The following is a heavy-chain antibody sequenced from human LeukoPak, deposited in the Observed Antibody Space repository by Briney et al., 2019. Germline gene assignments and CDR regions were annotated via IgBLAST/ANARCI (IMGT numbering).Heavy chain of an antibody. CDR2: ISYDGSNK. V-gene: IGHV3-33*05. Sequence: GGSLRLSCAASGFTFSSYGMHWVRQAPGKGLEWVAVISYDGSNKYYADSVKGRFTISRDNSKNTLYLQMNSLRAEDTAVYYCARDSTYYDFWSGYYYYYYYYMDVWGKGTTVTVSS. J-gene: IGHJ6*03. CDR3: ARDSTYYDFWSGYYYYYYYYMDV. CDR1: GFTFSSYG. D-gene: IGHD3-3*01.